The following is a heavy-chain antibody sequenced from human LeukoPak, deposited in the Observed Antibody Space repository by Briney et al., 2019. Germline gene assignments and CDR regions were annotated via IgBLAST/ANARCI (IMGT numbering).Heavy chain of an antibody. J-gene: IGHJ3*02. D-gene: IGHD4-11*01. V-gene: IGHV4-59*01. CDR3: ARGGNYGLVNAFDI. Sequence: SETLSLTCTVSGGSISSYYWSWIRQPPGKGLEWIGYIYYGGSTNYNPSLKSRVTISVDTSKNQFSLKLSSVTAADTAVYYCARGGNYGLVNAFDIWGQGTMVTVSS. CDR1: GGSISSYY. CDR2: IYYGGST.